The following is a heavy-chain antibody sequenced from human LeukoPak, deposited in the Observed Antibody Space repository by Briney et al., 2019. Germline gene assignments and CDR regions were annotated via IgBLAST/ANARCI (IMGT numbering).Heavy chain of an antibody. J-gene: IGHJ5*02. CDR1: GFTFSSYA. V-gene: IGHV3-30-3*02. CDR3: AKNGYYDFWSGYFYCFDP. Sequence: PGGSLRLSCAASGFTFSSYAMPWVRQAPGKGLVWVADISYDGSNKYYADSVKGRFNIPRDNSKNTLYLQMNSLRAEDTAVYYCAKNGYYDFWSGYFYCFDPWGQGTLVTVSS. D-gene: IGHD3-3*01. CDR2: ISYDGSNK.